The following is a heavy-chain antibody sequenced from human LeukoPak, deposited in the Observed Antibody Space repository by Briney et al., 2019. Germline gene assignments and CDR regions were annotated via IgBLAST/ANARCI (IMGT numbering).Heavy chain of an antibody. Sequence: GGSLRLSCAASGFTFDDFAMHWVRQAPGKGLKWVSAISWNSRTMGYADSVKGRFTISRDNAKNSLYLQMNSLRAEDMALYYCAKDSGASYSLNFDSWGQGTLVAVSS. D-gene: IGHD5-18*01. CDR2: ISWNSRTM. J-gene: IGHJ4*02. V-gene: IGHV3-9*03. CDR1: GFTFDDFA. CDR3: AKDSGASYSLNFDS.